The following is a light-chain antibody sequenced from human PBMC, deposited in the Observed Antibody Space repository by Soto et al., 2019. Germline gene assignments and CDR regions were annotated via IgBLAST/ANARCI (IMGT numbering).Light chain of an antibody. V-gene: IGKV1-5*03. J-gene: IGKJ1*01. CDR1: QSIGSW. Sequence: DIQMTQSPSTLSASVGDRVTITCRASQSIGSWLAWYQQKPGKAPKLLIYKASSLESGVPSRFSGSGYGTEFTLTISSLQPDDFATYNCQQYNSYWTFGQGTKVDIK. CDR2: KAS. CDR3: QQYNSYWT.